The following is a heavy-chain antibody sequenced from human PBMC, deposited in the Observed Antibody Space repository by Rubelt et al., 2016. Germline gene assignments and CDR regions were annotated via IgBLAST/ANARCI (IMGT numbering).Heavy chain of an antibody. V-gene: IGHV4-34*01. J-gene: IGHJ4*02. CDR3: ARFPSDLRLAPSGYDY. CDR1: GGSFSGYY. CDR2: INHSGST. D-gene: IGHD5-12*01. Sequence: QVQLQQWGAGLLKPSETLSLTCAVYGGSFSGYYWSWIRQPPGKGLEWIGEINHSGSTNYNPSLKSRVTISVDTSKNQFSLKLSSVTAADTAVYYCARFPSDLRLAPSGYDYWGQGTLVTVSS.